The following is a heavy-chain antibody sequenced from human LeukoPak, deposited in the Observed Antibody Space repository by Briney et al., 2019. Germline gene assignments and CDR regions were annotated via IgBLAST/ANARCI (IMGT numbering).Heavy chain of an antibody. J-gene: IGHJ6*03. V-gene: IGHV3-13*01. Sequence: GGSLRLSCAASGFTFSSFNMHRVRQPTGQGLEWVSTIGNARETYYPGSVEGRFTLSRDNAKNSLYLQMNSRTAGDTAVYYCARGPPRGKYYYMDVWGKGTTVTVSS. CDR2: IGNARET. CDR1: GFTFSSFN. CDR3: ARGPPRGKYYYMDV. D-gene: IGHD1-1*01.